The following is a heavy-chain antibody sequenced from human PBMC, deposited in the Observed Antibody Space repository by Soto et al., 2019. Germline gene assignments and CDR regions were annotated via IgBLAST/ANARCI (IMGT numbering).Heavy chain of an antibody. V-gene: IGHV3-23*01. Sequence: EVQLLESGGGLVQPGGSLRLSCAASGFTFSSYAMSWVRQAPGKGLEWVSAISGSGGSTYYADSVKGRFTISRDNSKNTLSLQMNSMRAEDTAVYYCAKDLVVVPAAMLDYGGQGPLVTVSS. D-gene: IGHD2-2*01. J-gene: IGHJ4*02. CDR1: GFTFSSYA. CDR3: AKDLVVVPAAMLDY. CDR2: ISGSGGST.